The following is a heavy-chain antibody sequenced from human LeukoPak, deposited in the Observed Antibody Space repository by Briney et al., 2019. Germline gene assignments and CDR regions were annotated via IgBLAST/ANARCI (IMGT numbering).Heavy chain of an antibody. J-gene: IGHJ6*02. CDR2: ITPNSGDT. Sequence: ASVKVSCKASGYTFTDYYIHWVRQAPGQGLEWMGRITPNSGDTHYSQKFQGRVTVTRDTSITTAYMELSRLRSDDTAVYYCARDPGSIFGVVPQYYYYGMDVWGQGTTVTVSS. D-gene: IGHD3-3*01. V-gene: IGHV1-2*06. CDR3: ARDPGSIFGVVPQYYYYGMDV. CDR1: GYTFTDYY.